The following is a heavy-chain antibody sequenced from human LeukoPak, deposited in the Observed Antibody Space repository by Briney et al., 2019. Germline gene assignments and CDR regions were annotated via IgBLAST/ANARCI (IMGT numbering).Heavy chain of an antibody. CDR2: ISGSGGTP. Sequence: GGSLRLSCAASGFTFSSYAMDWVRQAPGKGLEWVSAISGSGGTPYYADSVKGRFTISRDNSKNTLYLQINSLRAEDTALYYCAKDHLPGIVVADRDYWGQGTLVTVSS. CDR1: GFTFSSYA. J-gene: IGHJ4*02. D-gene: IGHD6-19*01. CDR3: AKDHLPGIVVADRDY. V-gene: IGHV3-23*01.